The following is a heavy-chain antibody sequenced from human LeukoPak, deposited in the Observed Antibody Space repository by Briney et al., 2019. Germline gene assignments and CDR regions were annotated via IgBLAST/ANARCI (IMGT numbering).Heavy chain of an antibody. CDR1: GGTFSSYA. D-gene: IGHD3-22*01. Sequence: ASVKVSCKASGGTFSSYAISRVRQAPGQGLEWMGWISAYNGNTNYAQKLQGRVTMTTDTSTSTAYMELRSLRSDDTAVYYCTYDSSGYHDYWGQGTLVTVSS. CDR3: TYDSSGYHDY. J-gene: IGHJ4*02. CDR2: ISAYNGNT. V-gene: IGHV1-18*01.